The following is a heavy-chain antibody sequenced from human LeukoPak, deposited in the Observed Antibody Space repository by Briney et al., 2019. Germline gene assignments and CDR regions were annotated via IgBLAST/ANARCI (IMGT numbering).Heavy chain of an antibody. J-gene: IGHJ4*02. D-gene: IGHD6-13*01. CDR1: GGTFSSYA. V-gene: IGHV1-69*04. CDR3: ARVTAAAGTARTDY. CDR2: IIPILGIA. Sequence: ASVKVSCKASGGTFSSYAISWERQAPGQGLEWMGRIIPILGIANYAQKFQGRVTITADKSTSTAYMELSSLRSEDTAVYYCARVTAAAGTARTDYWGQGTLVTVSS.